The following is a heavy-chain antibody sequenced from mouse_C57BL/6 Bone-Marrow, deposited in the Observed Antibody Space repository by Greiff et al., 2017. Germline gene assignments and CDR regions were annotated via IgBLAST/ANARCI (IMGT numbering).Heavy chain of an antibody. CDR1: GYTFTDYY. CDR2: INPNNGGT. CDR3: ARWIYSNYWFAY. V-gene: IGHV1-26*01. D-gene: IGHD2-5*01. J-gene: IGHJ3*01. Sequence: EVQLQQSGPELVKPGASVKISCKASGYTFTDYYMNWVKQSHGKSLEWIGDINPNNGGTSYNQKFKGKATLTVDKSSSTAYIEIRSLTSEDSAVYDGARWIYSNYWFAYWGQGTLVTSSA.